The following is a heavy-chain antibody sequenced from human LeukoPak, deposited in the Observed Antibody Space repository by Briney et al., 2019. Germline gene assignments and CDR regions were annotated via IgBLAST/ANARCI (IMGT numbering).Heavy chain of an antibody. Sequence: PGGSLRLSCAASGFTFSSYNMNWVRQAPGKGLEWVSSISSFGTYIYYADSVKGRFTISRDNARNSLFLEMTSLRAEDTAFYYCASVGAYWGQGTLVTVSS. V-gene: IGHV3-21*01. CDR1: GFTFSSYN. D-gene: IGHD3-10*01. J-gene: IGHJ4*02. CDR2: ISSFGTYI. CDR3: ASVGAY.